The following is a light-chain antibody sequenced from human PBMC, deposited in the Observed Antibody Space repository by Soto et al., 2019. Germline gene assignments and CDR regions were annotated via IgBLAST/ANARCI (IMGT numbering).Light chain of an antibody. CDR2: DAS. Sequence: IQMTQSPSTLSASVGDRVTITCRASRTVSNWLALYRHQPGKAPELLMFDASNLEPGVPSRFSGSGSGTDFTLTISSLQPEDVATYFCQQYDNFPPITFGQGTRLEI. V-gene: IGKV1-33*01. CDR1: RTVSNW. CDR3: QQYDNFPPIT. J-gene: IGKJ5*01.